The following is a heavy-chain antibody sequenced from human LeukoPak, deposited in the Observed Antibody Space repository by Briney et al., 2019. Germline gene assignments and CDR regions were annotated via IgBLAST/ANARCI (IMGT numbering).Heavy chain of an antibody. CDR3: ARDRNSPAKYYFDY. V-gene: IGHV3-30*01. J-gene: IGHJ4*02. D-gene: IGHD1-14*01. CDR1: GFTFNAYA. CDR2: VANDGRDK. Sequence: PGRSLRLSCAASGFTFNAYAMHWVRQAPGKGLEWVAVVANDGRDKQYADSMKGRFTISRDNSKNTLYLQMNTLRAEDTAVYYCARDRNSPAKYYFDYWGQGTLVTVSS.